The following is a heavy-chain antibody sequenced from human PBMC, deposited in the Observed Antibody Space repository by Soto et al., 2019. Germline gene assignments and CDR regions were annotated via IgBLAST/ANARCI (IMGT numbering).Heavy chain of an antibody. CDR3: ARGSMYNWNQSPPDS. Sequence: GGSLRLSXAGSGFTFKTYTFHWGRQPPGKGLEWVAVISYDGSNKYYADSVKGRFTVSRDNSKSTLFLQMNSLTPEDTAVYYCARGSMYNWNQSPPDSWGQGTLVTVSS. D-gene: IGHD1-20*01. CDR2: ISYDGSNK. V-gene: IGHV3-30-3*01. CDR1: GFTFKTYT. J-gene: IGHJ4*02.